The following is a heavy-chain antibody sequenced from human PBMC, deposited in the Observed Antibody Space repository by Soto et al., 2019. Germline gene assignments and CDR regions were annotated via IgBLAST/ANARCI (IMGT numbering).Heavy chain of an antibody. V-gene: IGHV4-61*01. CDR3: ARDRVISGATFEY. Sequence: SETLSLTCTVSGGSVTNSSYYWGWIRQPPGKGLEWIGHFYHNGRTKYSPSLKSRVTISADMSKNQFSLKLNSVTAADTAVYYCARDRVISGATFEYWGPGTLVTVSS. CDR2: FYHNGRT. CDR1: GGSVTNSSYY. D-gene: IGHD2-2*01. J-gene: IGHJ4*02.